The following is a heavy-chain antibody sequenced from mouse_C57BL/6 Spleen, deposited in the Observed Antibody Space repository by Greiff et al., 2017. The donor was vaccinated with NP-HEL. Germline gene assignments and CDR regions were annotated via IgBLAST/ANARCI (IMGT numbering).Heavy chain of an antibody. J-gene: IGHJ2*01. Sequence: EVQLQQSGPVLVKPGASVKMSCKASGYTFTDYYMNWVKQSHGKSLEWIGVINPYNGGTSYNQKFKGKATLTVDKSSSTAYMELNSLTSEDSAVYYCARYYYGTPYFDDWGKGTTLTVSS. CDR3: ARYYYGTPYFDD. D-gene: IGHD1-1*01. V-gene: IGHV1-19*01. CDR2: INPYNGGT. CDR1: GYTFTDYY.